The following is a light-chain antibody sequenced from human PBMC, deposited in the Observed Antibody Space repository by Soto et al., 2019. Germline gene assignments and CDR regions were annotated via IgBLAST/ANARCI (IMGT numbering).Light chain of an antibody. CDR2: DDT. CDR3: SSYASGNTVL. V-gene: IGLV2-14*01. J-gene: IGLJ2*01. Sequence: QSALTQPASVSGSPGQSITISCTGTGSDVGGYNYVSWYQQQPGKVPKLMIYDDTNRPSGASNRFSGSKSGNTASLTISGLQAEDEADYYCSSYASGNTVLFGGGTKLTVL. CDR1: GSDVGGYNY.